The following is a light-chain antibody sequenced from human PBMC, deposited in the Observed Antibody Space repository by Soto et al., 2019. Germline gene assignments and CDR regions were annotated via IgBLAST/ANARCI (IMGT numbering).Light chain of an antibody. V-gene: IGKV1-17*02. CDR2: GAS. Sequence: DIQMTQSPSSLSASVGDRVTIACRASQGIGNGLGWYQQKPGKAPKRLMYGASSLQSEVPSRFSASGSGTEFTLTISNLQPEDFATYSGLQYNSFPPTFGPGTKVVI. CDR1: QGIGNG. J-gene: IGKJ3*01. CDR3: LQYNSFPPT.